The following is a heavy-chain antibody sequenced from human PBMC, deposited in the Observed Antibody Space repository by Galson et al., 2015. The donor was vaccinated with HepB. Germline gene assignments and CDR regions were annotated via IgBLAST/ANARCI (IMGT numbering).Heavy chain of an antibody. D-gene: IGHD3-16*02. Sequence: PALVKPTQTLTLTCTFSGFSLSTSEEGVGVAWIRQPPGKALEWLALLYRDDDQRYRPSLKNRLTITKDSSKDQVVLIIARMDPIGPAPYFFAHNRGSCPGKFGSWGQGA. CDR3: AHNRGSCPGKFGS. J-gene: IGHJ4*02. V-gene: IGHV2-5*02. CDR2: LYRDDDQ. CDR1: GFSLSTSEEG.